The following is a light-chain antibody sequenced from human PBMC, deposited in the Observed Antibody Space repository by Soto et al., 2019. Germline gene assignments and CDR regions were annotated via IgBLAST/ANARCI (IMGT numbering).Light chain of an antibody. V-gene: IGKV3-20*01. CDR2: GAS. CDR1: QSVSSSY. J-gene: IGKJ2*01. Sequence: EVGLTQSPGTLSLSPGEGATISCRASQSVSSSYLAWYQQKPGQAPRLLIYGASSRATGIPDRFSGSGSGTDFTLTISRLEPEDFAVYYCQQYGSSPYTFGQGTKVDIK. CDR3: QQYGSSPYT.